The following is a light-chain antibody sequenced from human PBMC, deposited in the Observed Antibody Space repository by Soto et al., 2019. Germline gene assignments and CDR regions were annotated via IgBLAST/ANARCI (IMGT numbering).Light chain of an antibody. V-gene: IGKV2-28*01. CDR1: QSLLHKNGYNY. J-gene: IGKJ2*01. CDR2: LGS. Sequence: DIVMTQSPLSLSVTPGEPASISCRSSQSLLHKNGYNYLQWYLQKPGQSPQLLIHLGSHRASGVPGRFRGSGSSPDFTLKISRVEAEDVGVYYCMQALQTPPTFGQGTKLEIK. CDR3: MQALQTPPT.